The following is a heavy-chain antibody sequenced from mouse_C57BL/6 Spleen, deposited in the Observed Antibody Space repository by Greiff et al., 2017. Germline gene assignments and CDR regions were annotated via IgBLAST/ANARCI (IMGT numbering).Heavy chain of an antibody. J-gene: IGHJ2*01. CDR1: GYAFSSSW. CDR3: ARSRDSTTVVFDY. V-gene: IGHV1-82*01. CDR2: IYPGDGDT. D-gene: IGHD1-1*01. Sequence: QVQLQQSGPELVKPGASVKISCKASGYAFSSSWMNWVQQRPGKGLEWIGRIYPGDGDTNYNGKFKGKATLTADKSSSTAYMQLSSLTSEDSAVYFCARSRDSTTVVFDYWGQGTTLTVSS.